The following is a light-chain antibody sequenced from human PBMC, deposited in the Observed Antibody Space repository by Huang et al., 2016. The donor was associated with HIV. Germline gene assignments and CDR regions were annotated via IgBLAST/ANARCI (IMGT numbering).Light chain of an antibody. V-gene: IGKV4-1*01. CDR2: WAT. CDR1: QSLLYSLNNKNY. Sequence: DIVMTQSPDSLSVSPGERATIDCKSSQSLLYSLNNKNYFAWFQQKPGPPPKLLLYWATAREAGIADRFSGSGSGTDFSLTINNVQAEDVATYYCQQFYENPQTFGRG. J-gene: IGKJ5*01. CDR3: QQFYENPQT.